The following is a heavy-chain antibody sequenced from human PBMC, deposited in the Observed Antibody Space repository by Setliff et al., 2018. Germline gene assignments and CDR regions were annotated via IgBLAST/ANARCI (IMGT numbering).Heavy chain of an antibody. Sequence: SETLSLTCTVSGGSINSGSYYWAWIRQPPGKGLEWIGRIHYRGTTYSNASLKSRLIITRDTSKNQISLKLTSVTAADTAVYYCGRGFSRIEGWGNWFDPWGQGILVTVSS. CDR3: GRGFSRIEGWGNWFDP. CDR1: GGSINSGSYY. V-gene: IGHV4-39*01. CDR2: IHYRGTT. D-gene: IGHD2-15*01. J-gene: IGHJ5*02.